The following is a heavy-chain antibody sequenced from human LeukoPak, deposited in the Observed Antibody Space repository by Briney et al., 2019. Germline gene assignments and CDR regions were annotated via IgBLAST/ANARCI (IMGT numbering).Heavy chain of an antibody. J-gene: IGHJ4*02. CDR3: ARVGCSTSCYADY. Sequence: ASVKVSCKASGYTFTGYYMHWVRQAPGQGLEGMGWINPNSGGTNYAQKFQGRVTMTRDTSISTAYMELSRLRSDDTAVYYCARVGCSTSCYADYWGQGTLVTVSS. CDR2: INPNSGGT. D-gene: IGHD2-2*01. CDR1: GYTFTGYY. V-gene: IGHV1-2*02.